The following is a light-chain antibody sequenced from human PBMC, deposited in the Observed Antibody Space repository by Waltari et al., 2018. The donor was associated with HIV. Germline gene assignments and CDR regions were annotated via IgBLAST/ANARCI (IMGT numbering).Light chain of an antibody. V-gene: IGLV2-14*01. Sequence: QSALTQPASVSGSPGQSITISCTGTSSAAGGYNYVSWYQQHPVKAPNLRIYEVSNRPSGVSNRFSGSKSGNTASLTISGLQAEDEADYYCSSYTISSTPVIFGGGTKLTVL. J-gene: IGLJ2*01. CDR1: SSAAGGYNY. CDR3: SSYTISSTPVI. CDR2: EVS.